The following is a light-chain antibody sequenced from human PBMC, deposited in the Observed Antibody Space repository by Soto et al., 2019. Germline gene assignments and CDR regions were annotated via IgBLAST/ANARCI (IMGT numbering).Light chain of an antibody. CDR1: SSNIGSKF. J-gene: IGLJ2*01. CDR2: DSD. Sequence: QSVLTKPPSVSAAPGQKVTISCSGTSSNIGSKFVSWYQHFPGTAPKLLIYDSDRRPSGIPDRFSGSKSGTSVTLDITGLQTGDEADYFCATWDGSLRRVVFGGGTKLTVL. V-gene: IGLV1-51*01. CDR3: ATWDGSLRRVV.